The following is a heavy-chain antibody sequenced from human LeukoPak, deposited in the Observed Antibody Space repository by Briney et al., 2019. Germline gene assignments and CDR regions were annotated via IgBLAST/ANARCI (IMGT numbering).Heavy chain of an antibody. CDR2: ISGSSSTI. Sequence: GGSLRLSGAASGFTFSSYSMNWVRQAPGKGLEWVSYISGSSSTIYYADSVKGRFTISRDNAKNSLYLQMNSLRAEDTAVYYCAILGIAVAGTGYWGQGTLVTVSS. J-gene: IGHJ4*02. V-gene: IGHV3-48*04. CDR3: AILGIAVAGTGY. CDR1: GFTFSSYS. D-gene: IGHD6-19*01.